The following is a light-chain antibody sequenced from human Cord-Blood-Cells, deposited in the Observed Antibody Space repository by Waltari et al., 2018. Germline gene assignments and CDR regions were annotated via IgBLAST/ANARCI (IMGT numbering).Light chain of an antibody. CDR3: QQRSNWPPFT. J-gene: IGKJ3*01. CDR1: QSVSSY. Sequence: ELVLTQSPATLSLSPGERATLSCRASQSVSSYLAWYQQKPGQAPRLLIYDASNRATGIPARFSGSGSGTDFTITISSLEPEDFAVYYCQQRSNWPPFTFGPGTKVDIK. V-gene: IGKV3-11*01. CDR2: DAS.